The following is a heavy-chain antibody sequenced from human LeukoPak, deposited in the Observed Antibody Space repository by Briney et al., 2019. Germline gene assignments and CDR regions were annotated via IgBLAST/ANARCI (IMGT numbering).Heavy chain of an antibody. Sequence: SETLSLTRTVSGGSISSYYWSWIRQPAGKGLEWIGRIYTTGNTNYNPSLKSRLTMSVDTSKNHFSLNLTSVTPADTAVYYCAREATTVTRGLDYWGQGTLVTFSS. CDR1: GGSISSYY. J-gene: IGHJ4*02. CDR3: AREATTVTRGLDY. V-gene: IGHV4-4*07. CDR2: IYTTGNT. D-gene: IGHD4-17*01.